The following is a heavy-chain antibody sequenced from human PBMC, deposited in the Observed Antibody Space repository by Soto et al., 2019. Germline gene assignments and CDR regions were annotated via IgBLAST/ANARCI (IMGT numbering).Heavy chain of an antibody. D-gene: IGHD1-1*01. V-gene: IGHV3-23*01. J-gene: IGHJ4*02. Sequence: EVQLLESGGGSVQPGGSLRPSLSAPGFTFSSYSHHWVPRPPGKGLEWVPSINGSGGTAYYADSVKGRFSISRDSLVNTLYLQMNSLRAEDTAVYYCAKGRGQNWNFDYWGQGTLVTVSP. CDR3: AKGRGQNWNFDY. CDR1: GFTFSSYS. CDR2: INGSGGTA.